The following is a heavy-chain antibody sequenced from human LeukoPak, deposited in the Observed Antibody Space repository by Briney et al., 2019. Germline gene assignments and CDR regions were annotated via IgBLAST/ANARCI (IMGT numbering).Heavy chain of an antibody. J-gene: IGHJ4*02. V-gene: IGHV4-39*07. Sequence: PSETLSLTCTVSGGSISSSSYYWGWIRRPPGKGLEWIGNIYYSGSSYYNPSLKSRVTISVDTSKNQFSLKLSSVTAADTAVYYRARLRVRGYGYGPWEGPTWLDYWGQGTLVTVSS. CDR2: IYYSGSS. D-gene: IGHD5-18*01. CDR1: GGSISSSSYY. CDR3: ARLRVRGYGYGPWEGPTWLDY.